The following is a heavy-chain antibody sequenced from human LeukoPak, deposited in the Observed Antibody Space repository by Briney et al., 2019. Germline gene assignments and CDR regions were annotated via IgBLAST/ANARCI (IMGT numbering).Heavy chain of an antibody. CDR3: ASSNYVDAFHI. CDR1: GGSISSSSYY. D-gene: IGHD1-7*01. V-gene: IGHV4-39*01. CDR2: VYYSGAT. Sequence: PSETLSLTCTVSGGSISSSSYYWGWLRQPPGKGLERIGSVYYSGATYYNPSLNSRVTISVDTSKKQFSLKLSSVTAADTAVYYCASSNYVDAFHIWGQGTMVTVSS. J-gene: IGHJ3*02.